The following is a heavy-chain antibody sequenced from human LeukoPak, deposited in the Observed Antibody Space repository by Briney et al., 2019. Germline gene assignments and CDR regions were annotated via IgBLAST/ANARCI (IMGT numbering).Heavy chain of an antibody. Sequence: GGSLRLSCAASGFSFSSYAMNWVRQAPGQGLEWVSGISGRGDGTYYADSVRGRFTISRDNSKNTPYLQMNRLRAGDTAVYYCAKDRASPGFNLFDPWGQGTLVTVSS. CDR2: ISGRGDGT. D-gene: IGHD5-12*01. CDR1: GFSFSSYA. CDR3: AKDRASPGFNLFDP. J-gene: IGHJ5*02. V-gene: IGHV3-23*01.